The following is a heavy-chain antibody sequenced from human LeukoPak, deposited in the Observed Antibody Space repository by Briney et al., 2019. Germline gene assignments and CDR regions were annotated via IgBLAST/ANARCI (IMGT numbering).Heavy chain of an antibody. J-gene: IGHJ6*03. D-gene: IGHD5-18*01. CDR2: INSDGSST. CDR1: GFTFSSYR. V-gene: IGHV3-74*01. Sequence: PGGSLRLSCAASGFTFSSYRMHWVRQAPGKGLVWVSRINSDGSSTSYADSVKGRFTISRDNAKNTLYLQMNSLRAEDTAVYYCARGGYSYGYYYYMDVWGKGTTVTVSS. CDR3: ARGGYSYGYYYYMDV.